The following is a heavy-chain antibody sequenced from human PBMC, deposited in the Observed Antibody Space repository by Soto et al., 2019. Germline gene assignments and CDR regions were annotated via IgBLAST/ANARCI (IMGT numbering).Heavy chain of an antibody. D-gene: IGHD6-6*01. CDR1: GFTFGDYA. CDR3: TRGRISSSSLWFDP. Sequence: SLRLSCTASGFTFGDYAMSWFRQAPGKGLEWVGFIRSKAYGGTTEYAASVKGRFTISRDDSKSIAYLQMNSLKTEDTAVYYCTRGRISSSSLWFDPWGQGTLVTVSS. CDR2: IRSKAYGGTT. V-gene: IGHV3-49*03. J-gene: IGHJ5*02.